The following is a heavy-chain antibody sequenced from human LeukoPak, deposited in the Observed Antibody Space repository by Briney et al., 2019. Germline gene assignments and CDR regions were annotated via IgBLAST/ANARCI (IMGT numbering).Heavy chain of an antibody. CDR3: ARGPYYYGSGSYYWFDP. CDR1: GYTFSSYY. Sequence: ASVKVSCKAFGYTFSSYYIHWVRQATGQGLEWMGWMNPNSGNTGYAQKFQGRVTMTRNTSISTAYMELSSLRSEDTAVYYCARGPYYYGSGSYYWFDPWGQGTLVTVSS. J-gene: IGHJ5*02. CDR2: MNPNSGNT. D-gene: IGHD3-10*01. V-gene: IGHV1-8*01.